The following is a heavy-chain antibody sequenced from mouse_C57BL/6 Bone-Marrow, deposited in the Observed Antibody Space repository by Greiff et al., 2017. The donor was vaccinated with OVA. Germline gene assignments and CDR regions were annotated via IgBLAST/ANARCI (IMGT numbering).Heavy chain of an antibody. CDR1: GYTFTSYW. Sequence: VQLQQPGAELVKPGASVKMSCKASGYTFTSYWITWVKQRPGQGLEWIGDIYPGSGSTNYNEKFKSKATLTVDTSSSTAYMQLSSLTSEDSAVYYCARRSYYSNGFDYWGQGTTLTVSS. CDR2: IYPGSGST. CDR3: ARRSYYSNGFDY. V-gene: IGHV1-55*01. D-gene: IGHD2-5*01. J-gene: IGHJ2*01.